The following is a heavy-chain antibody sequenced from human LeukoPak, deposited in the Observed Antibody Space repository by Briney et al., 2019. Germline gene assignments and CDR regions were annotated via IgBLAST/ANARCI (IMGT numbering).Heavy chain of an antibody. J-gene: IGHJ4*02. D-gene: IGHD6-13*01. CDR1: GFTFSSYA. Sequence: GGSLRLSCAASGFTFSSYAMSWVRQAPGKGLEWVSSISSSSSYIYYADSVKGRFTISRDNAKNSLYLQMNSLRAEDTAVYYCAREEQQLADYWGQGTLVTVSS. CDR2: ISSSSSYI. CDR3: AREEQQLADY. V-gene: IGHV3-21*01.